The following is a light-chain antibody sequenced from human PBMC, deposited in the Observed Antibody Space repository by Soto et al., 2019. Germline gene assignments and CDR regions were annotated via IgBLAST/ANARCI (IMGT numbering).Light chain of an antibody. CDR3: QQYNSYPT. Sequence: DLPMTQSPSTLSASVGARVTITCRASQGISSWLAWYQQKPGKAPKLLIYAASSVESGVPSRFSGSGSGTDFTLTISCLQTDDFATYYCQQYNSYPTVGQGTKLEIK. V-gene: IGKV1-5*01. CDR1: QGISSW. J-gene: IGKJ2*01. CDR2: AAS.